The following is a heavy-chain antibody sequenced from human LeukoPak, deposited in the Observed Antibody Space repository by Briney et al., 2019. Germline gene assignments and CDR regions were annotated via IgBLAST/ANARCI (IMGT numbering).Heavy chain of an antibody. CDR1: GGTFSSYA. V-gene: IGHV1-69*13. Sequence: SVKVSCKASGGTFSSYAISWVRQAPGQGLEWMGGIIPIFGTANYAQKFQGRVTITADGSTSTAYMELSSLRSEDTAVYYCARVNYYGSGYFDYWGQGTLVTVSS. D-gene: IGHD3-10*01. J-gene: IGHJ4*02. CDR3: ARVNYYGSGYFDY. CDR2: IIPIFGTA.